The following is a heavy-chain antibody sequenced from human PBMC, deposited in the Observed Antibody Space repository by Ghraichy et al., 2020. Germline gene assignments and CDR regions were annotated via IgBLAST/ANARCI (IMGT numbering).Heavy chain of an antibody. CDR2: IKYDGSAE. CDR3: ARGWGRFDY. D-gene: IGHD2-21*02. CDR1: GFAYNSHW. Sequence: GGSLRLSCAAPGFAYNSHWMNWVRQAPGKGLEWVAYIKYDGSAEYYVDSVKGRFAISRDNAKNSLFLQMNSLRAEDTAVYYCARGWGRFDYWGQGTLVTVSS. V-gene: IGHV3-7*01. J-gene: IGHJ4*02.